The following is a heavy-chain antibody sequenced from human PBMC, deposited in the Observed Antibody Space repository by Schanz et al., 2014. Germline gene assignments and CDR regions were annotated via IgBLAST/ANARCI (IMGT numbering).Heavy chain of an antibody. CDR1: GGSIRTYF. CDR3: ARQYSGWSRFDP. Sequence: QVQLQESGPGLVKPSETLSLTCSVSGGSIRTYFWAWIRQPPGKGLEWIGFIYYSGSTNYNPSLKSRVTISVDMPKTHSALTLNSGTAADTGVYYCARQYSGWSRFDPWGQGIRVTVSS. D-gene: IGHD6-19*01. V-gene: IGHV4-59*08. J-gene: IGHJ5*02. CDR2: IYYSGST.